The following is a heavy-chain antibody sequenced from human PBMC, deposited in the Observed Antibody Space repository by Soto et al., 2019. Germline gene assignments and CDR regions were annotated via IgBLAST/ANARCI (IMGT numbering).Heavy chain of an antibody. CDR3: ARDRGLYGMDV. CDR2: MYSGGST. V-gene: IGHV3-53*01. D-gene: IGHD3-10*01. Sequence: EVHLVESGGGLMQPGGSLRLSCAASGFTVSSNYMTWVRQAPGKGLEWVSVMYSGGSTYYADSVKGRFTISRDNSKNTLHLEIISLRVEETAGYYWARDRGLYGMDVWGQGTKVTVSS. J-gene: IGHJ6*01. CDR1: GFTVSSNY.